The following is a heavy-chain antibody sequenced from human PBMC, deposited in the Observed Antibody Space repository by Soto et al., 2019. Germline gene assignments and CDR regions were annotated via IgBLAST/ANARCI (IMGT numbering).Heavy chain of an antibody. CDR2: IYHSGST. J-gene: IGHJ4*02. Sequence: QLQLQESGSGLVKPSQTLSLTCAVSGGSISSGGYSWSWIRQPPGKGLEWIGYIYHSGSTYYNPSLKSRVTISVDRSKNQFSLKLSSVTAADTAVYYCARGPWGDYEGGDFDYWGQGTLVTVSS. CDR3: ARGPWGDYEGGDFDY. CDR1: GGSISSGGYS. V-gene: IGHV4-30-2*01. D-gene: IGHD4-17*01.